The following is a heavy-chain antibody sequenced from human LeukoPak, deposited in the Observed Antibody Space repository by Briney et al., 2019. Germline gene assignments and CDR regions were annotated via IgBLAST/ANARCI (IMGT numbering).Heavy chain of an antibody. J-gene: IGHJ5*02. CDR3: ARAKRGSTRWFHP. V-gene: IGHV1-8*01. Sequence: ASVKVSCKASGYTFTSYDINWVRQATGQGPEWMGWMNPNSGNTGYAQKFQGRVAMTMNTSINTAYMELSSVRSDGTAVYYCARAKRGSTRWFHPGAQGPLV. CDR2: MNPNSGNT. CDR1: GYTFTSYD. D-gene: IGHD3-16*01.